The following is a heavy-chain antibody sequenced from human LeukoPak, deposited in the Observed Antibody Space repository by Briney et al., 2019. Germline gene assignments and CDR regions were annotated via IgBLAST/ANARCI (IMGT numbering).Heavy chain of an antibody. V-gene: IGHV3-23*01. CDR3: AREGNDHFWSRVDY. Sequence: GGSLRLSCAASGFTFSSYGMSWVRQAPGKGLEWVSGFSGSDGSTYYADSVKGRFTISRDNSKNTLYLQMNSLRAEDTAVYYCAREGNDHFWSRVDYWGQGTLVTVSS. CDR1: GFTFSSYG. D-gene: IGHD3-3*02. J-gene: IGHJ4*02. CDR2: FSGSDGST.